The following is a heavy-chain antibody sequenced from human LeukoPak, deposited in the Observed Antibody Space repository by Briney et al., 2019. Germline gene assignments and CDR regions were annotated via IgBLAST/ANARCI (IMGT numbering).Heavy chain of an antibody. CDR1: GYTLTSYA. CDR3: AERRVRMTTFYIIDY. V-gene: IGHV1-3*04. CDR2: INTGNGNT. Sequence: ASVKVSCKASGYTLTSYAIHWVRQAPGQRPEWMGWINTGNGNTKYSQKFQGRVTITRDTSANTAYMELSSLRFEDTAVYYCAERRVRMTTFYIIDYWGQGTLVTVSS. J-gene: IGHJ4*02. D-gene: IGHD4-11*01.